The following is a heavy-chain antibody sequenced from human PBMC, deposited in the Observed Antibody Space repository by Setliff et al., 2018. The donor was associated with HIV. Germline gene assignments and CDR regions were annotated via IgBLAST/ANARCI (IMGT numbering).Heavy chain of an antibody. CDR1: GFTFNSYN. Sequence: PGGSLRLSCAASGFTFNSYNMNWVRQAPGKGLEWVANIWYDGSEKYYADSVKGRFTISRDKSKNTLYLQMNSLRTEDTAVYYCARVFQSYFFDFWGQGTLVTVSS. CDR2: IWYDGSEK. CDR3: ARVFQSYFFDF. V-gene: IGHV3-33*08. J-gene: IGHJ4*02. D-gene: IGHD3-3*01.